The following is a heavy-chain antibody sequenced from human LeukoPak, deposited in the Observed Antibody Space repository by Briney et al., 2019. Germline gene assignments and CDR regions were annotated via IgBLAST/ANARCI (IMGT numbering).Heavy chain of an antibody. D-gene: IGHD2-2*02. J-gene: IGHJ5*02. CDR2: IIPIFGTA. CDR1: GGTFSSYA. CDR3: AREGIVVVPAAIGNWFDP. V-gene: IGHV1-69*05. Sequence: GSSVKVSCKASGGTFSSYAISWVRQAPGQGLEWMGGIIPIFGTANYAQKFQGRVTITTDESTSTAYMELSSLRSEDTAVYYCAREGIVVVPAAIGNWFDPWGQGTLVTVSS.